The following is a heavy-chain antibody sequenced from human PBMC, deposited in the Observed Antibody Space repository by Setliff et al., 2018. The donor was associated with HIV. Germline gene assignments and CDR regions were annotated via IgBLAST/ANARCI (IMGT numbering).Heavy chain of an antibody. Sequence: GESLKISCEASGYTFTNYWIGWVRQMPGKGLEWMGIIYPGDSNTRYSPSFEGQVTISADESISTAYLQWSRLKASDTAMYYCARTSMVRGAVWWFDPWGQGTLDTVSS. CDR2: IYPGDSNT. D-gene: IGHD3-10*01. CDR3: ARTSMVRGAVWWFDP. CDR1: GYTFTNYW. V-gene: IGHV5-51*01. J-gene: IGHJ5*02.